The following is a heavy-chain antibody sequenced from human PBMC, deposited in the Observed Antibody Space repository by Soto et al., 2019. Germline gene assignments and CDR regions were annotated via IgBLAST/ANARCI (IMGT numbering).Heavy chain of an antibody. V-gene: IGHV3-30*04. CDR3: ARAFYYGSGLLDY. D-gene: IGHD3-10*01. CDR1: GFTFSTYA. Sequence: PGGSLRLSCEASGFTFSTYAMHWARQAPGKGLEWVAVMSFDGKSKYYADSVRGRFTISRDNSKNTLYLQMNSLRPEDTAIYYCARAFYYGSGLLDYWGQGTLVTVSS. CDR2: MSFDGKSK. J-gene: IGHJ4*02.